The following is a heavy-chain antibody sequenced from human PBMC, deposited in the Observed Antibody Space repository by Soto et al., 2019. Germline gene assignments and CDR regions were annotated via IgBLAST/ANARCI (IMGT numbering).Heavy chain of an antibody. J-gene: IGHJ5*02. CDR2: IYYSGST. CDR3: ARQRTEGLFDP. V-gene: IGHV4-39*01. CDR1: GGSISSSSYY. Sequence: KTSETLSLTCTVSGGSISSSSYYWGWIRQPPGKGLEWIGSIYYSGSTYYNPSLKSRVTISVDTSKNQFSLKLSSVTAADTAVYYCARQRTEGLFDPWGQGTLVTVSS.